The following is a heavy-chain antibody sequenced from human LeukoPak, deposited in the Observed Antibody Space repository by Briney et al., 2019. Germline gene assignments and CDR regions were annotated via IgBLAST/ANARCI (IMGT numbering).Heavy chain of an antibody. CDR2: ISGDGGST. V-gene: IGHV3-43*02. D-gene: IGHD3-22*01. CDR3: ARAKMFYYEGGTYYHAFDI. J-gene: IGHJ3*02. Sequence: PGGSLRLSCAASGFTFDDYAMHWVRQAPGKGLEWVSLISGDGGSTYYADSVKGRFTISRDNAKNSLYLQMNSLRAEDTAVYYCARAKMFYYEGGTYYHAFDIWGQGTMATVSS. CDR1: GFTFDDYA.